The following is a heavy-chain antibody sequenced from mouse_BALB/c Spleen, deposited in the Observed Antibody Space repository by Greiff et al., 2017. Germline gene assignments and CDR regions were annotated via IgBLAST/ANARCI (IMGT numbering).Heavy chain of an antibody. CDR3: ARDTGDYFDY. V-gene: IGHV5-6-5*01. Sequence: EVKLVESGGGLVKPGGSLKLSCAASGFTFSSYAMSWVRQTPEKRLEWVASISSGGSTYYPDSVKGRFTISRDNARNILYLQMSSLRSEDTAMYYCARDTGDYFDYWGQGTTLTVSS. CDR1: GFTFSSYA. CDR2: ISSGGST. D-gene: IGHD1-1*01. J-gene: IGHJ2*01.